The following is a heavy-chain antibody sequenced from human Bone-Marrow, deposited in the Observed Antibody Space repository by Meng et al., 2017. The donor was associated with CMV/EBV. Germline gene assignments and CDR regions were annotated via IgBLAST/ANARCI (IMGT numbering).Heavy chain of an antibody. CDR3: AREWEWYQLHYDAFDI. Sequence: ESLKIPCAAPGFTFSSYWMSWVRQAPGKGLEWVANIKQDGSEKYYVDSVKGRFTISRDNAKNSLYPQMNSLRAEDTAVYYCAREWEWYQLHYDAFDIWGQGTMVTVSS. V-gene: IGHV3-7*01. CDR2: IKQDGSEK. D-gene: IGHD2-2*01. CDR1: GFTFSSYW. J-gene: IGHJ3*02.